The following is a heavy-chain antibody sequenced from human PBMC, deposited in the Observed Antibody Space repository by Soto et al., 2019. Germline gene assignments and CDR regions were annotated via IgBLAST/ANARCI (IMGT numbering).Heavy chain of an antibody. CDR1: GFTFSNYA. V-gene: IGHV3-23*01. Sequence: GGSLRLSCAACGFTFSNYAMNWVRQATGKGLEWVSAVSGSGAFTYFADSVKGRFTISRDNSKNTLYLQMNSLGADDTAVYYCAKDFRGYTRPFDYWGQGTQVTVSS. J-gene: IGHJ4*02. CDR2: VSGSGAFT. D-gene: IGHD5-12*01. CDR3: AKDFRGYTRPFDY.